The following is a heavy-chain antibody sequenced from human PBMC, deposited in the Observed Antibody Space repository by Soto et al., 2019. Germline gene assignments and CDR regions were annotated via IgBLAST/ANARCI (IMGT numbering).Heavy chain of an antibody. CDR2: ITGNGLNS. CDR3: TRAFIAVAVPEY. CDR1: GFTFHSHA. D-gene: IGHD6-19*01. V-gene: IGHV3-23*01. Sequence: GGSLRLSCAASGFTFHSHAMSWVRLAPGKGLEWISSITGNGLNSYYANSVKGRFTISRDNSKHTVCLQMNGLGAEDPAVYYCTRAFIAVAVPEYWGQGTLVTISS. J-gene: IGHJ4*02.